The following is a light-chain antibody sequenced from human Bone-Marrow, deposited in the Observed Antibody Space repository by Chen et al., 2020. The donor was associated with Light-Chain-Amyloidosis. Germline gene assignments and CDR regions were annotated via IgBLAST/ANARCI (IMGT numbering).Light chain of an antibody. Sequence: IVLPQSPGTLSLSHGESATLSCRASQSVSSSSLAWYQQKPGQAPRLLVHGASSRATGVPDRFSGSGSGTDFTLTISRLEPEDFAMYYCQQYGSSPFTFGPGTKVDIK. CDR2: GAS. CDR1: QSVSSSS. CDR3: QQYGSSPFT. J-gene: IGKJ3*01. V-gene: IGKV3-20*01.